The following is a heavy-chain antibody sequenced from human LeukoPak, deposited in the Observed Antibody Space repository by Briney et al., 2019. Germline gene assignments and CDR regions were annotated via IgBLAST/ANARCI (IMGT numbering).Heavy chain of an antibody. Sequence: GRSLRLSCAASGFTFSSYGMHWVRQAPGEGLEWVAVISYDGSNKYYADSVKGRFTISRDNSKNTLYLQMNSLRAEDTAVYYCAKSEATMIVAPLGYWGQGTLVTVSS. D-gene: IGHD3-22*01. CDR1: GFTFSSYG. V-gene: IGHV3-30*18. CDR3: AKSEATMIVAPLGY. J-gene: IGHJ4*02. CDR2: ISYDGSNK.